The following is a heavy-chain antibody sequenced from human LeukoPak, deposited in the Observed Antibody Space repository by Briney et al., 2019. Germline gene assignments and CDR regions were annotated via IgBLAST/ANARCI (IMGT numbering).Heavy chain of an antibody. CDR1: GFPFSSYW. V-gene: IGHV3-74*01. J-gene: IGHJ3*02. CDR3: ARDSGSYKRDDAFDI. D-gene: IGHD1-26*01. CDR2: INSDGSST. Sequence: QTGGSLRLSCVASGFPFSSYWMTWVRQAPGKGLVWVSRINSDGSSTSYADSVKGRFTISRDNAKNTLYLQMNSLRAEDTAVYYCARDSGSYKRDDAFDIWGQGTMVTVSS.